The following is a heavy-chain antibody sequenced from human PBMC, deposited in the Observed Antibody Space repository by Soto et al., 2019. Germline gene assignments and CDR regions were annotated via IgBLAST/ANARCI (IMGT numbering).Heavy chain of an antibody. D-gene: IGHD3-10*01. Sequence: EVQLVESGGGLVKPGGSLRLSCAASGFTFSSYSMNWVRQAPGKGLEWVSSISSSSSYIYYADSVKGRFTISRDNAKNSLYLQMNSLRAEDTAVYYCAREWVASEETVGAGFDYWGQGTLVTVSS. CDR3: AREWVASEETVGAGFDY. CDR2: ISSSSSYI. V-gene: IGHV3-21*01. J-gene: IGHJ4*02. CDR1: GFTFSSYS.